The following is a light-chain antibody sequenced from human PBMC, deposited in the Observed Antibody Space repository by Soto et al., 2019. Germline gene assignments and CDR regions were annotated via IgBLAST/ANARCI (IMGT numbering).Light chain of an antibody. CDR3: LQDYTFPGT. J-gene: IGKJ1*01. CDR1: QGLRND. CDR2: AAS. Sequence: AIQMTQSPSSLSASVGDRVTITCRASQGLRNDLGWYQQKQGKAPKLLIYAASSFHSGVPARFSGSGSGTDFTLPISSLQPEDFATYYCLQDYTFPGTFRQGTKVEIK. V-gene: IGKV1-6*01.